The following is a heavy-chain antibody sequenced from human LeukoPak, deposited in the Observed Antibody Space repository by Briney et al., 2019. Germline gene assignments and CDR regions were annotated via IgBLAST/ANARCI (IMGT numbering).Heavy chain of an antibody. Sequence: GGSLRLSCAASGFTFSSYTINWVRQAPGKGLEWVSYISSSGSTTYYADSVKGRFTISRDNSKNTLYLQMNSLRAEDTALYYCALTDWATYDPWGQGTLVTVSS. V-gene: IGHV3-48*01. CDR1: GFTFSSYT. D-gene: IGHD2-21*01. J-gene: IGHJ5*02. CDR3: ALTDWATYDP. CDR2: ISSSGSTT.